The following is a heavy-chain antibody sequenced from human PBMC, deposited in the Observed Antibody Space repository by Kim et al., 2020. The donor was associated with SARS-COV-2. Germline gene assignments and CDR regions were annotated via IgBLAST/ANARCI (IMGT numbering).Heavy chain of an antibody. CDR3: ARRFLEYSSSSAYYYYGM. Sequence: SETLSLTCAVYGGSFSGYYWSWIRQPPGKGLEWIGEINHSGSTNYNPSLKSRVTISVDTSKNQFSLKLSSVTAADTAVYYCARRFLEYSSSSAYYYYGM. V-gene: IGHV4-34*01. D-gene: IGHD6-6*01. J-gene: IGHJ6*01. CDR1: GGSFSGYY. CDR2: INHSGST.